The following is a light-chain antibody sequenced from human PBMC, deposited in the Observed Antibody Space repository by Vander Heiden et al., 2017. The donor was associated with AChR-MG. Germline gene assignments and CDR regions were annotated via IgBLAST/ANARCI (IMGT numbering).Light chain of an antibody. Sequence: DIQLTQSPSFLSASVGDSVTIPCRASQGISSLFARYQQKPGKPPDRLIYGAATLQSGVPSRFGGSGSGTEFNLTINSLQPEDFASYYCQQLISHQFTFGPGTKLDIK. J-gene: IGKJ3*01. CDR2: GAA. V-gene: IGKV1-9*01. CDR3: QQLISHQFT. CDR1: QGISSL.